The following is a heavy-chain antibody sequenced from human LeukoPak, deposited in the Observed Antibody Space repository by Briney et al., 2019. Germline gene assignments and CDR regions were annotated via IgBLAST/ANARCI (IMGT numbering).Heavy chain of an antibody. CDR1: GYTFTSYD. Sequence: ASVKVSCKASGYTFTSYDINWVRQATGQGLEWMGWMNPNSGNTGYAQKFQGRVTMTRNTSISTAYMQLSSLRSDDTAVYYCARTPYDSSGYYSDYWGQGTLVTVSS. CDR2: MNPNSGNT. J-gene: IGHJ4*02. CDR3: ARTPYDSSGYYSDY. V-gene: IGHV1-8*01. D-gene: IGHD3-22*01.